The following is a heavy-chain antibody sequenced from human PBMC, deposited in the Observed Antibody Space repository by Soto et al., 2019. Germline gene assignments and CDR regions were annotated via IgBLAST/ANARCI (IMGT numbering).Heavy chain of an antibody. CDR1: GGSISSGGYS. CDR2: IYHSGTS. J-gene: IGHJ4*02. CDR3: ARGRLVPAVNFDY. Sequence: SETLSLTCAVSGGSISSGGYSWSWIRQPPGKGLEWIGYIYHSGTSFYNPSLKSRVTISVDGSKSQFSLKVNSVTAADTAVYYCARGRLVPAVNFDYWGLGTLVTVSS. D-gene: IGHD2-2*01. V-gene: IGHV4-30-2*01.